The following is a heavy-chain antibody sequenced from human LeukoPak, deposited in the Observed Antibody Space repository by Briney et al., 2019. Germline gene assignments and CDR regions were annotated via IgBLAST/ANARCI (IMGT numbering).Heavy chain of an antibody. D-gene: IGHD6-13*01. J-gene: IGHJ6*04. Sequence: SETLSLTCTDSVDSVSIGSYYWSWIRQPPGKGLGWIGYIYYSGSTNYNPSLKSRVTISVDTSKNQFALKLSSVTAADTAVYYCARERLIAAAGTLAGMDVWGKGTTVTVSS. CDR3: ARERLIAAAGTLAGMDV. CDR2: IYYSGST. CDR1: VDSVSIGSYY. V-gene: IGHV4-61*01.